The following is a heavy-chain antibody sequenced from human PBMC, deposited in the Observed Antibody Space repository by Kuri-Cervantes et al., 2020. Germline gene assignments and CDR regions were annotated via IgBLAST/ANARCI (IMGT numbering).Heavy chain of an antibody. CDR2: IYSDAGT. V-gene: IGHV3-53*04. D-gene: IGHD3-22*01. CDR1: GFTVSSNY. CDR3: ARELDYYDSSGYAH. J-gene: IGHJ4*02. Sequence: GGSLRLSCAASGFTVSSNYMSWVRQAPGKGLEWVSVIYSDAGTYYADSVKGRFTISRHNSKNTLYLQMNSLRTDDTAVYYCARELDYYDSSGYAHWGQGTLVTVSS.